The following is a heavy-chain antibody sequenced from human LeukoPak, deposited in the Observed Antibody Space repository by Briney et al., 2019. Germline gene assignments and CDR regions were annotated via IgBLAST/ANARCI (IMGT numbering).Heavy chain of an antibody. J-gene: IGHJ5*02. D-gene: IGHD6-6*01. CDR3: ARAACCSSSSGDGWFDP. CDR1: GFTFSSYR. Sequence: GGSLRLSCAASGFTFSSYRMNWVRQAPGKGLEWVSYISSSSSTIYYADSVKGRFTISRDNAKTSLYLQMNSLRAEDTAVYYCARAACCSSSSGDGWFDPWSQGTLVTVSS. V-gene: IGHV3-48*01. CDR2: ISSSSSTI.